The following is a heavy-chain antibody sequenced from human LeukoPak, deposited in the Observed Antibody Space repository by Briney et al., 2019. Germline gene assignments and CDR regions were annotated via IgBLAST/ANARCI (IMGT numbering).Heavy chain of an antibody. V-gene: IGHV4-34*01. CDR2: INHSGST. D-gene: IGHD2-2*01. Sequence: SETLSLTCAVYGGSFSGYYWSWIRQPPGKGLEWIGEINHSGSTNYNPSLKSRVTISVDTSKNQFSLKLSSVTDADTAVYYCARDHCSSTSCHEDYYYYGMDVWGKGTTVTVSS. J-gene: IGHJ6*04. CDR3: ARDHCSSTSCHEDYYYYGMDV. CDR1: GGSFSGYY.